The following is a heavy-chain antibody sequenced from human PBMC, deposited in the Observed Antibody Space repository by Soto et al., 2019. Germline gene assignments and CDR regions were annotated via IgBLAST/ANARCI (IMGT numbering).Heavy chain of an antibody. J-gene: IGHJ4*02. D-gene: IGHD5-18*01. CDR3: APTGDTAIVADY. CDR1: GFTFSNYA. Sequence: EVQLLESGGGLVQPGGSLRLSCVASGFTFSNYAMSWVRQAPGKGLEWVSATSGSGDGTYYADSVRGRFTISRDNFKNTLYLQMNSLRADDTPLYYCAPTGDTAIVADYWGQGTLVTVSS. V-gene: IGHV3-23*01. CDR2: TSGSGDGT.